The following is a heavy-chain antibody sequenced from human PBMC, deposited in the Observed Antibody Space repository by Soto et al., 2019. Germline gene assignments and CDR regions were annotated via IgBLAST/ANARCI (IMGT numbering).Heavy chain of an antibody. J-gene: IGHJ4*02. D-gene: IGHD6-13*01. CDR2: IKSKTDGGTT. V-gene: IGHV3-15*01. CDR1: GFTFSNAW. CDR3: TTVEDWYRSSWYSLPRVPLNFDY. Sequence: AGGSLRLSCAASGFTFSNAWMSWVRQAPGKGLEWVGRIKSKTDGGTTDYAAPVKGRFTISRDDSKNTLYLQMNSLKTEDTAVYYCTTVEDWYRSSWYSLPRVPLNFDYWGQGTLVTVSS.